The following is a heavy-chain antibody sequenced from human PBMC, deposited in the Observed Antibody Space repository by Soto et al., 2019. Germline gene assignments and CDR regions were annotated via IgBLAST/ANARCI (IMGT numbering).Heavy chain of an antibody. J-gene: IGHJ4*02. CDR3: ARDQTAAGTFKLFIY. D-gene: IGHD6-13*01. CDR2: INAGNGNT. V-gene: IGHV1-3*01. CDR1: GYTFTSYA. Sequence: QVQLVQSGAEVKKPGASVKVSCKASGYTFTSYAMHWVRQAPGQRPEWMGWINAGNGNTKYSQKFQGRVTITRDTSASTAYMELSSLRSEDTAVYYCARDQTAAGTFKLFIYWGQGTLVTVSS.